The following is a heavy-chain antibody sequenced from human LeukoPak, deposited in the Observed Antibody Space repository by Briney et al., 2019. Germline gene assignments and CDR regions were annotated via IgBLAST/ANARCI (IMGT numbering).Heavy chain of an antibody. D-gene: IGHD1/OR15-1a*01. V-gene: IGHV3-72*01. Sequence: GGSQRLSCAAPGCKFSEHYIDWVCQAPGKGLEWVCHIRHKASSYTTQYAASVGGRFTISRDVSESSLYLQMNRLRTEDTAVYYCGRIAINANNGMDVWGQGTTVTVSS. CDR3: GRIAINANNGMDV. J-gene: IGHJ6*02. CDR1: GCKFSEHY. CDR2: IRHKASSYTT.